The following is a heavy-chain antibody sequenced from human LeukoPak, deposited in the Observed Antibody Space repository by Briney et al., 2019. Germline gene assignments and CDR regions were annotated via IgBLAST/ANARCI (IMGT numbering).Heavy chain of an antibody. CDR2: ISDNTGHA. J-gene: IGHJ5*01. D-gene: IGHD3-16*01. Sequence: ASVKVSCKASGYSFTNYGFSWVRQAPGQGLEWMGWISDNTGHANYAQNLQGRVTLTTDTSTTTAYMELRSLRFDDTAVYYRVRDEFTAQAWFDFWGQGTPVTVSS. CDR3: VRDEFTAQAWFDF. CDR1: GYSFTNYG. V-gene: IGHV1-18*01.